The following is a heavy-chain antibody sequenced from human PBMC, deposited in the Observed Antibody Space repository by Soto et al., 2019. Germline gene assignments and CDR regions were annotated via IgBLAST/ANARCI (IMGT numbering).Heavy chain of an antibody. D-gene: IGHD1-1*01. V-gene: IGHV3-11*06. Sequence: GGSLRLSCAASGFAFSDYYMSWIRQAPGKGLEWVSYISSSSSYTNYADSVKGRFTISRDNAKNSLYLQMNSLRAEDTAVYYCASYKPARLPTFGYWAQGTLFALSS. CDR3: ASYKPARLPTFGY. CDR1: GFAFSDYY. J-gene: IGHJ4*02. CDR2: ISSSSSYT.